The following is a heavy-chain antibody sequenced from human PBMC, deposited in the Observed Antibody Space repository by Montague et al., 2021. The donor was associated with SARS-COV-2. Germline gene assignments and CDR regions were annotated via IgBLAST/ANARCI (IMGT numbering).Heavy chain of an antibody. CDR3: ARDWELLALGY. CDR1: GFTFSSYG. Sequence: SLRLSCAASGFTFSSYGMHWVRQAPGKGLEWVAVIWYDGSNKYYADSVKGRFTIPRDNSKNTLYLQMNSLRAEDTAVYYCARDWELLALGYWGQGTLVTVSS. CDR2: IWYDGSNK. D-gene: IGHD1-26*01. V-gene: IGHV3-33*01. J-gene: IGHJ4*02.